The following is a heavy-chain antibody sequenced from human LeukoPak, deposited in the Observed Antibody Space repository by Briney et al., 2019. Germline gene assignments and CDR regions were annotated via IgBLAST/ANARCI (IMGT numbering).Heavy chain of an antibody. CDR2: INHSGST. CDR3: ARASGYDILTGYYGYYYGMDV. V-gene: IGHV4-34*01. D-gene: IGHD3-9*01. J-gene: IGHJ6*02. CDR1: GGSFSGYY. Sequence: PSETLSLTCAVYGGSFSGYYWSWIRQPPGKGLERIGEINHSGSTNYNPSLKSRVTISVDTSKNQFSLKLSSVTAADTAVYYCARASGYDILTGYYGYYYGMDVWGQGTTVTVSS.